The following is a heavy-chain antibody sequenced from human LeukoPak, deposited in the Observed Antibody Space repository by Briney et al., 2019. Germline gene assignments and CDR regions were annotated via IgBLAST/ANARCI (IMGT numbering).Heavy chain of an antibody. Sequence: GGSLRLSCAASGVTFSSQNMNWARQAPGKGLEWVAHISTSGDSTKCADSVGGRFTISRDNAENSLYLQMNRLSLEDTAVYYCVKNGWLDHWGQRILVTVYS. CDR2: ISTSGDST. CDR1: GVTFSSQN. D-gene: IGHD2-8*01. V-gene: IGHV3-21*06. J-gene: IGHJ5*02. CDR3: VKNGWLDH.